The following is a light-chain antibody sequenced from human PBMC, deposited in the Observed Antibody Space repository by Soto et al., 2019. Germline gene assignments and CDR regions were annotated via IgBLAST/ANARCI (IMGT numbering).Light chain of an antibody. CDR3: QKYNNWPRT. CDR1: QSVSSN. CDR2: GAS. Sequence: EIVMTQSPATLSVSPGERATLSCRASQSVSSNLAWYQQKPGQAPRRLIYGASTRATRIPARFSGSGSGTAFTLTISSLQSEDFAVYYCQKYNNWPRTFGQGTKLEIK. V-gene: IGKV3-15*01. J-gene: IGKJ2*02.